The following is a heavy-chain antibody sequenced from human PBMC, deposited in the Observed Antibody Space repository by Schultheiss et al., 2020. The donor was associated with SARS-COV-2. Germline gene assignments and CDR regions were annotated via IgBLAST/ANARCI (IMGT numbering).Heavy chain of an antibody. CDR2: MYYSGST. Sequence: SETLSLTCSVSGDSITSFYWHWLRQSPGKGLEWIGYMYYSGSTNYNPSLKSRVTISVDTSKNYFSLKLSSVTAADTAVYYCARLQLGGYDYFDYWGQGTLVTVSS. V-gene: IGHV4-59*08. D-gene: IGHD5-12*01. CDR3: ARLQLGGYDYFDY. J-gene: IGHJ4*02. CDR1: GDSITSFY.